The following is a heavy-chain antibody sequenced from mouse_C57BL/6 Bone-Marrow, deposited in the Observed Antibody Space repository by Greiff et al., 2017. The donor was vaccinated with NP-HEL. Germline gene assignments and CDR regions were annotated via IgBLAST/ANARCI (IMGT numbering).Heavy chain of an antibody. Sequence: VQLQQSGPELVKPGASVKISCKASGYAFSSSWMNWVKQRPGKGLEWIGRIYPGDGDTNYNGKFKGKATLTADKSSSTAYMQLSSLTSEDSAVYFCATAQATPGFAYWGQGTLVTVSA. J-gene: IGHJ3*01. V-gene: IGHV1-82*01. CDR1: GYAFSSSW. D-gene: IGHD3-2*02. CDR3: ATAQATPGFAY. CDR2: IYPGDGDT.